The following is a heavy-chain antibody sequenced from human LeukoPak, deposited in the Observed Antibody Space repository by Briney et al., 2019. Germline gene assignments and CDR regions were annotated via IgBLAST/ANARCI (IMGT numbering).Heavy chain of an antibody. CDR1: GYTFSGYY. CDR2: MNPVTGNA. D-gene: IGHD2-2*01. CDR3: ARAPMGTAALY. V-gene: IGHV1-8*02. Sequence: ASVKISCKGSGYTFSGYYIHWLRQAPGQGPEWMGWMNPVTGNAGSAQKFQGRVTLTRDMSISTAYMELSSLTFDDTAFYYCARAPMGTAALYWGQGTLITVSS. J-gene: IGHJ4*02.